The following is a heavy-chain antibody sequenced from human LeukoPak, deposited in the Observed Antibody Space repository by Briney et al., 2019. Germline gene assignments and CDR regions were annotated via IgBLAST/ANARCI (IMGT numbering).Heavy chain of an antibody. Sequence: GGSLRLSCAASGFTFSSYAMSWVRQAPGKGLEWVSAISGSGGSTYYADSVKGRFTISRDNSENTLYLQMNSLRAEDTAVYYCVKDRRAAAGTGAFDIWGQGTMVAVSS. CDR3: VKDRRAAAGTGAFDI. D-gene: IGHD6-13*01. CDR1: GFTFSSYA. J-gene: IGHJ3*02. V-gene: IGHV3-23*01. CDR2: ISGSGGST.